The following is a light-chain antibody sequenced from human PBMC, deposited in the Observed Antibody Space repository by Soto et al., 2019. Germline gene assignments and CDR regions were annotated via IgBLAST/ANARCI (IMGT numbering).Light chain of an antibody. CDR1: SSDVGGYNY. CDR3: SSYTSRSTLV. Sequence: QSALTQPASVSGSPGQSITISCTGTSSDVGGYNYVSWYQQHPGKAPKLMIYDVSYRPSGVSNRFSGSKSGNTASLTISGLQAEDEADYYCSSYTSRSTLVVGGGTKLTVL. J-gene: IGLJ2*01. V-gene: IGLV2-14*01. CDR2: DVS.